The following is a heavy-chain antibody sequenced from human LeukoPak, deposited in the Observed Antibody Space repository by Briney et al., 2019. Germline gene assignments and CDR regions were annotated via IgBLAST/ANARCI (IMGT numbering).Heavy chain of an antibody. J-gene: IGHJ5*02. Sequence: SETLSLTCTVSGGSISSSSYYWGWIRQPPGKGLEWIGYIYYSGSTNYNPSLKSRVTISVDTSKNQFSLKLSSVTAADTAVYYCARDSSSWYSNWFDPWGQGTLVTVSS. D-gene: IGHD6-13*01. CDR3: ARDSSSWYSNWFDP. CDR2: IYYSGST. V-gene: IGHV4-61*01. CDR1: GGSISSSSYY.